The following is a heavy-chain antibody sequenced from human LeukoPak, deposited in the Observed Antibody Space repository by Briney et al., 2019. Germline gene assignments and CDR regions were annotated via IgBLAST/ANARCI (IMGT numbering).Heavy chain of an antibody. CDR2: IIPILGIA. J-gene: IGHJ5*02. Sequence: GASVKVSCKASGGTFSSYAISWVRQAPGQGLEWMGRIIPILGIANYAQKFQGRVTITADKSTSTACMELSSLRSEDTAVYYCARSGGPNWFDPWGQGTLSPSPQ. D-gene: IGHD1-1*01. CDR1: GGTFSSYA. CDR3: ARSGGPNWFDP. V-gene: IGHV1-69*04.